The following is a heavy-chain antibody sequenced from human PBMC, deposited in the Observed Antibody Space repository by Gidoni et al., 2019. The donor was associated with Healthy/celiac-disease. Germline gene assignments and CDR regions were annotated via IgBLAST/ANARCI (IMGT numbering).Heavy chain of an antibody. CDR1: GFTFRSYW. J-gene: IGHJ5*02. CDR2: INSDGSST. D-gene: IGHD4-17*01. V-gene: IGHV3-74*01. CDR3: ARDANDYENDLNWFDP. Sequence: EVQLVESGGGLVQPGGSLRLSCADSGFTFRSYWMHWVRQAPGKGLVWVSRINSDGSSTSYADSVKGRFTISRDNAKNTLYRQMNSLRAEDTAVYYCARDANDYENDLNWFDPWGQGTLVTVSS.